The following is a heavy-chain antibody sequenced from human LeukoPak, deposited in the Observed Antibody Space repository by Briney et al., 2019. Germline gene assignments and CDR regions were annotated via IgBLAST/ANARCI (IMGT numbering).Heavy chain of an antibody. D-gene: IGHD5-18*01. CDR2: IIPIFGTA. CDR1: GGTFSSCA. V-gene: IGHV1-69*13. J-gene: IGHJ6*02. CDR3: ARAHRYSYGYSYGMDV. Sequence: ASVKVSCKASGGTFSSCAISWVRQAPGQGLEWMGGIIPIFGTANYAQKFQGRVTITADESTSTAYMELSSLRSEDTAVYYCARAHRYSYGYSYGMDVWGQGTTVTVSS.